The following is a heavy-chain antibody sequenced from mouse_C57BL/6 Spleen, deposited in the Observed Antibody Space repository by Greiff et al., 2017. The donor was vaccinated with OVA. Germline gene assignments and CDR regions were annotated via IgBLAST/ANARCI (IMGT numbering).Heavy chain of an antibody. CDR3: ARSAQATLYYYAMDY. CDR1: GYTFTSYW. CDR2: IHPNSGST. J-gene: IGHJ4*01. Sequence: VQLQQPGAELVKPGASVKLSCKASGYTFTSYWMHWVKQRPGQGLEWIGMIHPNSGSTNYNEKFKSKATLTVDKSSSTAYMQLSSLTSEDSAVYYCARSAQATLYYYAMDYWGQGTSVTVSS. V-gene: IGHV1-64*01. D-gene: IGHD3-2*02.